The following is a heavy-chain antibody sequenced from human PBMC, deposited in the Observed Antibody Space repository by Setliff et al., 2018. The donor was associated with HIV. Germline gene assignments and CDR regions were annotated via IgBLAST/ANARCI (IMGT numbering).Heavy chain of an antibody. V-gene: IGHV4-34*01. CDR1: GGSFSGYY. CDR2: INLGGST. J-gene: IGHJ2*01. Sequence: KPSETLSLTCAVYGGSFSGYYWSWIRQPPGKGLEWIGEINLGGSTNYNPSLKSRVTISVDTSKNQFSLKLSSVTAADTAVYYCAREDLGYTAYDLRGYWYFDLWGRGTLVTVAS. D-gene: IGHD5-12*01. CDR3: AREDLGYTAYDLRGYWYFDL.